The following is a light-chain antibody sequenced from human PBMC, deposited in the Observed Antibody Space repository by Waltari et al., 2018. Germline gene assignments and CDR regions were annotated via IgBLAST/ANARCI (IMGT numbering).Light chain of an antibody. CDR3: QQRSIWPPLT. V-gene: IGKV3-11*01. Sequence: EIVLTQSPATLSLSPGERATLSCRASQSVRTYLPWYQQKPGQAPRLLIYDASTRATGIPARFSGSGSGTDFTLTISSLEPEDFAVYYCQQRSIWPPLTFGGGTKMEIK. CDR2: DAS. CDR1: QSVRTY. J-gene: IGKJ4*01.